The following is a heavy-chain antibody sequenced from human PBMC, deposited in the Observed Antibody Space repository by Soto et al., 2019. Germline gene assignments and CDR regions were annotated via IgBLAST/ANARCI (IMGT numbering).Heavy chain of an antibody. V-gene: IGHV4-34*01. Sequence: QVQLQQWGAGLLKPSETLSLTCAVYGGSFSGYYWSWIRQPPGKGLEWIGEINHGGSTNYNPSLKSRVTISVDTSKNQFSLKLSSVTAADTAVYYCARAREQLAVDYWGQGTLVTVSS. D-gene: IGHD6-13*01. J-gene: IGHJ4*02. CDR3: ARAREQLAVDY. CDR2: INHGGST. CDR1: GGSFSGYY.